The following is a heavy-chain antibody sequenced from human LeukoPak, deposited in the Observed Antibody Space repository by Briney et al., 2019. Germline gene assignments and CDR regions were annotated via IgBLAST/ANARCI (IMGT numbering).Heavy chain of an antibody. D-gene: IGHD5-12*01. Sequence: GGSLRLSCAASGFTFSSYWMNWARQAPGKGLEWVASINHNGNVNYYVDSVKGRFTISRDNSKDTLYLQMNSLRAEDTAVYYCARNENSGWGYFDYWGQGTLVTVSS. CDR2: INHNGNVN. V-gene: IGHV3-7*03. CDR1: GFTFSSYW. J-gene: IGHJ4*02. CDR3: ARNENSGWGYFDY.